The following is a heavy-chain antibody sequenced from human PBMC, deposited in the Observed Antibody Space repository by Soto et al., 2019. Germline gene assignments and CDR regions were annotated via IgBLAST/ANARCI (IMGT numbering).Heavy chain of an antibody. CDR1: GGSFSDYY. Sequence: SETLSLTCAAYGGSFSDYYWNLIRQPPGKGLEWSGEINHSGSTNYNPSLKSRVTISVDTSKNHFSMNLSSVTAADTAVYSCARGRVGATNWNWFDPWGQGTLVTVSS. CDR2: INHSGST. CDR3: ARGRVGATNWNWFDP. V-gene: IGHV4-34*01. D-gene: IGHD1-26*01. J-gene: IGHJ5*02.